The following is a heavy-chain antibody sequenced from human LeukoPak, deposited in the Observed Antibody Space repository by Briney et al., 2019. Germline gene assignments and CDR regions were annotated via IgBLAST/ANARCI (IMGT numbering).Heavy chain of an antibody. D-gene: IGHD6-19*01. CDR2: IFGSGGST. V-gene: IGHV3-23*01. CDR1: GFTFSSYA. J-gene: IGHJ4*02. Sequence: SGGSLRLSCAASGFTFSSYAMYWVRQAPGKGLEWVSGIFGSGGSTHYADYVKGRFTISRDNSKNTVYLQKNSLRAEDTAVYYCAKTTTGYSSGRFPGWPVDYWGQGTLVTVSS. CDR3: AKTTTGYSSGRFPGWPVDY.